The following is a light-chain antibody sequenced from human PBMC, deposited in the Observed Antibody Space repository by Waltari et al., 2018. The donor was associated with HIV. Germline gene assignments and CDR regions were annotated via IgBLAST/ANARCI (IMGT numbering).Light chain of an antibody. CDR3: CSFRDSFTWV. J-gene: IGLJ3*02. CDR2: EVN. V-gene: IGLV2-23*02. Sequence: QSALTQPASVSGSPGQSITVSCTGTRSDLGKSNSVSWYQHHPGKAPKFLIYEVNKRPSGVSNRFSGSKSGNTASLTISGLQAEDEADYYCCSFRDSFTWVFGGGTKLTVL. CDR1: RSDLGKSNS.